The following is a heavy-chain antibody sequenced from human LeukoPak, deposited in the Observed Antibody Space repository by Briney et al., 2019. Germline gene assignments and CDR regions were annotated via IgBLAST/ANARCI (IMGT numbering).Heavy chain of an antibody. CDR1: GGSISSGGYY. J-gene: IGHJ4*02. CDR3: ARDSHYDFWS. V-gene: IGHV4-30-2*01. CDR2: IYHSGST. D-gene: IGHD3-3*01. Sequence: PSETLSLTCTVSGGSISSGGYYWSWIRQPPGKGLEWIGYIYHSGSTYYNPSLKSRVTISVDRSKNQFSLKLSSVTAADTAVYYCARDSHYDFWSGGQGTLVTVSS.